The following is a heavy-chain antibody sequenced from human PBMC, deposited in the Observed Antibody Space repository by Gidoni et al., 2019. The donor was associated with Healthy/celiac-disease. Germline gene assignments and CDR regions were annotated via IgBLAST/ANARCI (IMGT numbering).Heavy chain of an antibody. CDR2: ISGSGGST. CDR1: GFTFSSDA. J-gene: IGHJ6*02. CDR3: AKDTKYCSSTSCPDGMDV. V-gene: IGHV3-23*01. D-gene: IGHD2-2*01. Sequence: EVQLLESGGGLVQPGGSLRLSCAASGFTFSSDAMSWVRQAPGKGLEWFSAISGSGGSTYYADSVKGRFTISRDNSKNTLYLQMNSLRAEDTAVYYCAKDTKYCSSTSCPDGMDVWGQGTTVTVSS.